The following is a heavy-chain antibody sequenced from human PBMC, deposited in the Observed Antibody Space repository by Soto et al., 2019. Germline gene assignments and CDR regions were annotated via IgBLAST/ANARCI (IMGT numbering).Heavy chain of an antibody. CDR1: GFRFGDYS. CDR3: VRSEGQYFYYGLDV. J-gene: IGHJ6*02. Sequence: PGGSLRLSCTASGFRFGDYSMTWVRQAPGKGLEWVGFIRSKSYGGTTEYAASVKGRFTISRDDSKSIAYLQMNSLKTEDTAVFYCVRSEGQYFYYGLDVWGLGTTVTVSS. CDR2: IRSKSYGGTT. V-gene: IGHV3-49*04.